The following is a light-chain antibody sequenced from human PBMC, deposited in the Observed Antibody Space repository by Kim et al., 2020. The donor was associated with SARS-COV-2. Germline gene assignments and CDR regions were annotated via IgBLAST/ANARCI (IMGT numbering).Light chain of an antibody. J-gene: IGLJ3*02. CDR1: SGDVGSYRH. CDR2: DVD. Sequence: GRSITISCTGTSGDVGSYRHVSWYQQHPGKAPKLMIYDVDKRPSGVSGRFSGSKSDNTASLIISGLQAEDEADYYCYSYTTSNTWVYGGGTQLTVL. V-gene: IGLV2-14*03. CDR3: YSYTTSNTWV.